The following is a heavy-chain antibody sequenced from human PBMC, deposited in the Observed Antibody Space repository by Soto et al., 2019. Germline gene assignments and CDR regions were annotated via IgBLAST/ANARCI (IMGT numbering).Heavy chain of an antibody. CDR2: IYHTGST. D-gene: IGHD6-19*01. Sequence: QVQLQESGPGLVKPSGTLSLTCAVSGGSINSNNWWSWVRQPPGKGLEWIGQIYHTGSTNYDPSLKSRVTKLRDKSKNQFSLNLTSVAAADTAVYYRSEGVVAGLSGNWGQGALGIGSS. V-gene: IGHV4-4*02. J-gene: IGHJ4*02. CDR3: SEGVVAGLSGN. CDR1: GGSINSNNW.